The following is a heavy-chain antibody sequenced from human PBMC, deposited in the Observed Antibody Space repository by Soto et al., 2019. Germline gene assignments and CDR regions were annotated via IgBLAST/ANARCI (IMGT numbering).Heavy chain of an antibody. CDR3: GRGRSGQIVIFY. D-gene: IGHD3-3*02. Sequence: ASVKVSCRTSADTCTSHYIHCGLQAPQQGPEWMGEIGPESGATRYAEKLRVRVTMTMDTSITTVYMELRNLSPDDTAVYYCGRGRSGQIVIFYWGEGTPLTVS. CDR1: ADTCTSHY. CDR2: IGPESGAT. V-gene: IGHV1-2*02. J-gene: IGHJ4*02.